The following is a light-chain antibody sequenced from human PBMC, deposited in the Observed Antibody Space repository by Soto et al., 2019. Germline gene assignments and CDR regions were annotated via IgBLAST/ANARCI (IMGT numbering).Light chain of an antibody. CDR1: QSLSSNF. CDR2: AAS. J-gene: IGKJ4*01. V-gene: IGKV3-20*01. CDR3: QQYGSSLALT. Sequence: EIVLTQSPDTLSLSPGEGATLSCRASQSLSSNFLAWYQQRPGQAPRLLIYAASSRATGIPDRFSGSGSGTDFTLTIRRLEPEDFAVYYCQQYGSSLALTFGGGTKVDIK.